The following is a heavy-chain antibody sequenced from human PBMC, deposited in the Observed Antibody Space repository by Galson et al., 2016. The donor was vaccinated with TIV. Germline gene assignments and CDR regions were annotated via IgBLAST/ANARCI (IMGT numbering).Heavy chain of an antibody. CDR2: FYYSGTT. V-gene: IGHV4-59*11. CDR1: GGSISTHF. D-gene: IGHD2-15*01. Sequence: TLSLTCTVSGGSISTHFWTWIRQTPAKGLEWIGHFYYSGTTTYNPSLRGRVSISADPSRNELYLRMNSVTAADTAIYYCARDYSQVPRVLEMWGQGTVVT. J-gene: IGHJ3*02. CDR3: ARDYSQVPRVLEM.